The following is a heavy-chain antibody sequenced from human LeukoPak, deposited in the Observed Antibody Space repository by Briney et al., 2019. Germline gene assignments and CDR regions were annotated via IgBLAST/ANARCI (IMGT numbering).Heavy chain of an antibody. CDR2: ISGSGGST. CDR3: AKDRSDIVVVPGDY. V-gene: IGHV3-23*01. Sequence: GGSLRPSCAASGFTFSSYAMSWVRQAPGKGLEWVSAISGSGGSTYYADSVKGRFTISRDNSKNTLYLQMNSLRAEDTAVYYCAKDRSDIVVVPGDYWGQGTLVTVSS. J-gene: IGHJ4*02. D-gene: IGHD2-2*01. CDR1: GFTFSSYA.